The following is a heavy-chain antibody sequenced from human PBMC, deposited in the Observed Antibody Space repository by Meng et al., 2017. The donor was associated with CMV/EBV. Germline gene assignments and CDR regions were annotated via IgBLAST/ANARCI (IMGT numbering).Heavy chain of an antibody. CDR1: GFTFT. D-gene: IGHD3-16*01. CDR3: AKDTGFGGYFDY. Sequence: QVQRVESGGGVVQPWRSLRLSCAASGFTFTMHWVRQAPGKGLEWVAVISYDGSNKYYADSVKGRFTISRDNSKNTLYLQMNSLRAEDTAVYYCAKDTGFGGYFDYWGQGTLVTVSS. V-gene: IGHV3-30-3*01. J-gene: IGHJ4*02. CDR2: ISYDGSNK.